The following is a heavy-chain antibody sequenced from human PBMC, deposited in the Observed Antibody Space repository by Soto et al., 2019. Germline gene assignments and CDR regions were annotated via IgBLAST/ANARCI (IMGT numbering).Heavy chain of an antibody. D-gene: IGHD3-3*01. V-gene: IGHV3-30*18. CDR3: AKGGITLFGVASAGMDV. J-gene: IGHJ6*04. CDR2: LSYDGHNK. Sequence: QEQLVESGGGVVQPGRSLRLSCAASGFTFSSYGMHWVRQAPGKGLEWVAVLSYDGHNKYYADSVEGRFTISRDNSKNTLFLQMNSLRAEDTAVYYCAKGGITLFGVASAGMDVWGKGTTVTVSS. CDR1: GFTFSSYG.